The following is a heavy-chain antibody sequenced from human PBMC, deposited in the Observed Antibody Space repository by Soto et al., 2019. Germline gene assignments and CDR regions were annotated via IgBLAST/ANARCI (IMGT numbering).Heavy chain of an antibody. J-gene: IGHJ4*02. Sequence: GSLRLSCTASGFTFNTHWMHWVRQAPGKGLVWVSRIYFDGITTNYADSVKGRLTVSRDNAKYTVYLHVNTLRDEDTAVYYCARGGAMGVDYWGQGTLVTVSS. CDR2: IYFDGITT. CDR3: ARGGAMGVDY. V-gene: IGHV3-74*01. D-gene: IGHD1-26*01. CDR1: GFTFNTHW.